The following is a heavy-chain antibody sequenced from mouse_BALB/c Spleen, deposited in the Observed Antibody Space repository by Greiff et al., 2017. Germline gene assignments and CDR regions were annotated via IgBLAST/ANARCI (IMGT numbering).Heavy chain of an antibody. CDR3: ARARSYDAMDY. CDR1: GFTFSSFG. V-gene: IGHV5-17*02. Sequence: EVHLVESGGGLVQPGGSRKLSCAASGFTFSSFGMHWVRQAPEKGLEWVAYISSGSSTIYYADTVKGRFTISRDNPKNTLFLQMTSLRSEDTAMYYCARARSYDAMDYWGQGTSVTVSS. J-gene: IGHJ4*01. D-gene: IGHD1-1*01. CDR2: ISSGSSTI.